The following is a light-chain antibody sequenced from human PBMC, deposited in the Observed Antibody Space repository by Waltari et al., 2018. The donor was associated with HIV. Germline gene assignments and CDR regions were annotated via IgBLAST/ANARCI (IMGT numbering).Light chain of an antibody. CDR2: GAS. Sequence: EIVMTQSPATLSVPPGERATLSCRASQSVSSNLAWYQQKPGQAPRRLIYGASTRATGIPARFSGSGSGTEFTLTISSLQSEDFAVYYCQQYNNWPRGTFGQGTKVEIK. CDR1: QSVSSN. CDR3: QQYNNWPRGT. J-gene: IGKJ1*01. V-gene: IGKV3-15*01.